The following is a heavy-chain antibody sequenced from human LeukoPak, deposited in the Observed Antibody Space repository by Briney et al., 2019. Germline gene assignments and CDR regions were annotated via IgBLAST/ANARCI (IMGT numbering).Heavy chain of an antibody. D-gene: IGHD2-8*01. V-gene: IGHV4-4*02. Sequence: GSLRLSCAVSGLTFSSSWMDWVRQAPGKGLEWIGEIYHSGSINYNPSLKSRVTISVDKSKNQLSLRLTSVTAADTAVYYCARDNGAIRAYYYHGMDVWGQGTTVTVSS. CDR2: IYHSGSI. CDR1: GLTFSSSW. J-gene: IGHJ6*02. CDR3: ARDNGAIRAYYYHGMDV.